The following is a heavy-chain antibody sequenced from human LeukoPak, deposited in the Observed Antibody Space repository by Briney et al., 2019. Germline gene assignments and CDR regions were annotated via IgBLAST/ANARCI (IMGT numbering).Heavy chain of an antibody. CDR3: ASPSTYEAGYFYYLDV. J-gene: IGHJ6*03. CDR2: VYYSGNT. D-gene: IGHD3-22*01. CDR1: GHSISSSGHY. V-gene: IGHV4-39*01. Sequence: SQTLSLTCSVSGHSISSSGHYWGWIRQPPGKGLERIGSVYYSGNTYYNPSHKSRVTISVYTTKNQFSLKLSSVTAADTAVYYCASPSTYEAGYFYYLDVWGKGTTVTVSS.